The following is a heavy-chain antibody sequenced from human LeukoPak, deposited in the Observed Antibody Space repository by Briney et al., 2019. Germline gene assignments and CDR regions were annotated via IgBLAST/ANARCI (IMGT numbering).Heavy chain of an antibody. Sequence: ASVTVSCKASGYTFTGFYMYWVRQAPGQGLEWMGWINPNSGGTNYAQKFQGRVTMTRDTSISTAYMELSRLRSDDTAVFYCARGPLYFDYWGQGTLVTVSS. CDR3: ARGPLYFDY. CDR1: GYTFTGFY. J-gene: IGHJ4*02. CDR2: INPNSGGT. V-gene: IGHV1-2*02.